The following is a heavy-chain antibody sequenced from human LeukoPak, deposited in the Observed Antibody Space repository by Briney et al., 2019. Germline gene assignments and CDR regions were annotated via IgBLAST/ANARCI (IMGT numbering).Heavy chain of an antibody. V-gene: IGHV4-4*02. J-gene: IGHJ4*02. CDR2: IFHTGNT. CDR1: GDSISNSNW. Sequence: PSETLSLTCTVSGDSISNSNWWSWVRQSPGKGLEGIGEIFHTGNTNYHPSLESRISMSLDKSKNQFSLNLSSVTAADTAVYYCATRIMTASRFFDFWGRGTLVTVSA. D-gene: IGHD5-18*01. CDR3: ATRIMTASRFFDF.